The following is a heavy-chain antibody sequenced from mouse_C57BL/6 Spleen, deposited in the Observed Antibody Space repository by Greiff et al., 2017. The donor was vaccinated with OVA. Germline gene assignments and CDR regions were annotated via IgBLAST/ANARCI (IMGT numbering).Heavy chain of an antibody. Sequence: SGAELARPGASVKLSCKASGYTFTSYGISWVKQRTGQGLEWIGEIYPRSGNTYYNEKFKGKATLTADKSSSTAYMELRSLTSEDSAVYFCARLRLRPDYYAMDYWGQGTSVTVSS. CDR3: ARLRLRPDYYAMDY. V-gene: IGHV1-81*01. D-gene: IGHD1-1*01. J-gene: IGHJ4*01. CDR2: IYPRSGNT. CDR1: GYTFTSYG.